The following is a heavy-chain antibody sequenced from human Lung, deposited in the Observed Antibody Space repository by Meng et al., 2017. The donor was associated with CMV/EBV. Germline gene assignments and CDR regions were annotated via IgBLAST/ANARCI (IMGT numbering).Heavy chain of an antibody. CDR1: GGSFSGSY. V-gene: IGHV4-34*01. CDR2: IDGTGRT. Sequence: GSLRLSCAVYGGSFSGSYWHWIRQPPGMGLEWIGEIDGTGRTKYSPSLNSRVTILLDTSKKQFSLELSSVTAADTAVYYCARLTGTVYVHWFDSWGQGNXVTVDS. D-gene: IGHD1-7*01. CDR3: ARLTGTVYVHWFDS. J-gene: IGHJ5*01.